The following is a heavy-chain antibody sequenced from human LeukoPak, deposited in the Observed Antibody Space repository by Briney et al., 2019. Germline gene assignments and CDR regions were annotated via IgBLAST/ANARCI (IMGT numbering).Heavy chain of an antibody. J-gene: IGHJ3*01. Sequence: GGSLRLSCVASGFKFDRYAMTWVRQAPGKGLEWVSAISYSGNSPYYGDSVRGRFTISRDNSKNTVYLQMNSLRDEDTALYYCAKDSSVFPDALDLWGQGTMVTVSS. D-gene: IGHD3-10*02. V-gene: IGHV3-23*01. CDR3: AKDSSVFPDALDL. CDR1: GFKFDRYA. CDR2: ISYSGNSP.